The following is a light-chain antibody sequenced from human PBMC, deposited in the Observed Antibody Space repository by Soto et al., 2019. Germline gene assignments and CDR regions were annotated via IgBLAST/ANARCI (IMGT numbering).Light chain of an antibody. V-gene: IGKV1-5*03. CDR2: KAS. CDR3: QQYKSYSFP. CDR1: QSIDSW. J-gene: IGKJ4*01. Sequence: DIQMTQSPSTLSASVGDSVTITCRASQSIDSWLAWYQQKPGKAPKLLIYKASTLESGVPSRFSGSGSGTEFTLTINSLQPDDFATYHCQQYKSYSFPVGGGTKVEIK.